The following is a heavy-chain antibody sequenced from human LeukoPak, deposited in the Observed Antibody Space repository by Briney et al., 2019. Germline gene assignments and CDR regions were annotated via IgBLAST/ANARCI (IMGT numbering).Heavy chain of an antibody. J-gene: IGHJ6*03. Sequence: SETLSLTCNVSGGSISSYYWNWIRQPAGKGLEWIGRISSSGSANYNPSLKSRVTLSVDTSKKQLSQALNSVTAADTAVFYCATEPTRTPYYYMDVWGTGTTVIVSS. CDR3: ATEPTRTPYYYMDV. CDR2: ISSSGSA. CDR1: GGSISSYY. D-gene: IGHD1-1*01. V-gene: IGHV4-4*07.